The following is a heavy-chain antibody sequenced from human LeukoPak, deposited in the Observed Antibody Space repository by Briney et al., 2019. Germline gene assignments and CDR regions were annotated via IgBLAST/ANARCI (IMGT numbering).Heavy chain of an antibody. CDR1: GYTFTSYY. J-gene: IGHJ4*02. CDR2: INPSGGST. CDR3: ARDPPRYYDSSGSNDY. D-gene: IGHD3-22*01. Sequence: ASVKVSCKASGYTFTSYYMHWVRQAPGQGLEWMGIINPSGGSTSYAQKFQGRVTMTRDTSTSTVYMELSNLRSEDTAVYYCARDPPRYYDSSGSNDYWGQGTLVTVSS. V-gene: IGHV1-46*01.